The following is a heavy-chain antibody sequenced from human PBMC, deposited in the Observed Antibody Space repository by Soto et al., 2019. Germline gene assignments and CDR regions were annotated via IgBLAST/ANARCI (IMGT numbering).Heavy chain of an antibody. D-gene: IGHD3-10*01. CDR3: ARNIVGSGSYYNH. V-gene: IGHV4-59*01. J-gene: IGHJ4*02. CDR2: VYDSGST. CDR1: GGTMSSYY. Sequence: SETLSLTCTVSGGTMSSYYWSWIRQAPGKGLEWIGYVYDSGSTDYNPSLKSRLTISLDTSKNLFSLKLSSVTAADTAVYYCARNIVGSGSYYNHWGKGTLVTVSS.